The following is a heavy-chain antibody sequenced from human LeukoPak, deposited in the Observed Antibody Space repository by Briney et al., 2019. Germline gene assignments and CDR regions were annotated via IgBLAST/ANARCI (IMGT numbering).Heavy chain of an antibody. CDR1: GFPLSSYS. D-gene: IGHD2-15*01. CDR3: VPVKGSYFDY. CDR2: ISSSGSAI. Sequence: PGGPLRLSCAASGFPLSSYSINWVRQAPGKGLEWVSYISSSGSAIYYVDSVKGRFTVSRDNAKNSLFLQMNSPRAGDTAVYYCVPVKGSYFDYWGQGALVTVSS. J-gene: IGHJ4*02. V-gene: IGHV3-48*01.